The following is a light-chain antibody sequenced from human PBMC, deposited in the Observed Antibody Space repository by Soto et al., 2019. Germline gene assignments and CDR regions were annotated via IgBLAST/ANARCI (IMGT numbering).Light chain of an antibody. Sequence: DAQMTQSPSSLAAFVGDRVTITCRASENISKNLIWYQQMPGKAPKYLVSATSILQSGVPSRFSGSGSGTDFTLTISSLQLEDFATYYCQQNDSNPRTFGQGTRLEIK. V-gene: IGKV1-39*01. J-gene: IGKJ5*01. CDR3: QQNDSNPRT. CDR1: ENISKN. CDR2: ATS.